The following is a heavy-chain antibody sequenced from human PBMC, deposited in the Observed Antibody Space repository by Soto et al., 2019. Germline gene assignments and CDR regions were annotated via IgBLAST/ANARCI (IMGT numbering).Heavy chain of an antibody. CDR2: ISPSSGHI. D-gene: IGHD2-15*01. CDR1: GFTFSSFT. J-gene: IGHJ6*02. Sequence: EVHLVESGGGLVKPGGSLRLSCAVSGFTFSSFTRNWVGQAPGKGLEWVSSISPSSGHIYYADSVKGRFTISRDNAKNSLFLQMNSLRGEDTAVYYCSGCSGGACHKNYGMDVWGQGTTDTVSS. V-gene: IGHV3-21*06. CDR3: SGCSGGACHKNYGMDV.